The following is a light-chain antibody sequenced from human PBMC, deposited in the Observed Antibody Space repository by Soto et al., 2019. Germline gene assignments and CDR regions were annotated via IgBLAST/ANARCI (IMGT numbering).Light chain of an antibody. V-gene: IGKV3-20*01. J-gene: IGKJ3*01. CDR1: QSVSSSY. CDR3: QQYGSSPLFT. Sequence: EIVLTQSPGTLSFSPGGRATLSCRASQSVSSSYLAWYQQKPGQAPRLLIYGASSRATGIPDRFSGSGSGTDFTLTISRLEPEDFAVYYCQQYGSSPLFTFGPGTKVDIK. CDR2: GAS.